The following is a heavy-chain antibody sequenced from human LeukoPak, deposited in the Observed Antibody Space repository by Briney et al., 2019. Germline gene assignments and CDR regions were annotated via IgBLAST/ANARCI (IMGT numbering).Heavy chain of an antibody. D-gene: IGHD1-26*01. J-gene: IGHJ4*02. CDR1: GFTFSSYE. CDR2: VYYNGAT. CDR3: AREDRVGATTGSDH. Sequence: LRLSCAASGFTFSSYEMNWVRQPPGKGLQWIGTVYYNGATQYNPSLKSRVTVSVDTSKNQFSLKLTSVTAADTAVYYCAREDRVGATTGSDHWGQGTLVTVSS. V-gene: IGHV4-59*04.